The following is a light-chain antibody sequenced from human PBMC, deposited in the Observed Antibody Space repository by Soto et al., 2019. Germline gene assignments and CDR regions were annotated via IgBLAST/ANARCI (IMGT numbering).Light chain of an antibody. Sequence: QSVLTQPASVSGSPGQSIAISCTGSSSDVGIYNYVSWYQQHPGKVPKLIIYEVTNRPSGFSNRFSGSKSGNTASLTISGLQAEDEADYYCSSYTTSSTRVFGTGTQLTVL. V-gene: IGLV2-14*01. CDR3: SSYTTSSTRV. CDR2: EVT. CDR1: SSDVGIYNY. J-gene: IGLJ1*01.